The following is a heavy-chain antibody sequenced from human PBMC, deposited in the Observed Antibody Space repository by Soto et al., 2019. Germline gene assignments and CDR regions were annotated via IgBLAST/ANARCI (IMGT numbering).Heavy chain of an antibody. V-gene: IGHV1-69*13. CDR2: IIPIFGTA. D-gene: IGHD3-3*01. J-gene: IGHJ5*02. CDR1: GGTFSSYA. CDR3: ARDRTDDFWSGHNWFDP. Sequence: SVKVSCKASGGTFSSYAISWVRQAPGQGLEWMGGIIPIFGTANYAQKFQGRVTITADESTSTAYMELSSLRSEDTAVYYCARDRTDDFWSGHNWFDPWGQGTLVTVSS.